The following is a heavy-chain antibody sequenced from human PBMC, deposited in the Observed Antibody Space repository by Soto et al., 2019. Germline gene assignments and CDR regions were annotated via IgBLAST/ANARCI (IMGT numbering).Heavy chain of an antibody. J-gene: IGHJ5*02. V-gene: IGHV3-30*18. Sequence: GGSLRLSCAASGFTFSSYGMHWVRQAPGKGLEWVAVISYDGSNKYYADSVKGRFTISRDNSKNTLYLQMNSLRAEDTAVYYCAKRGYGRYNWFDPWGQGTMVTVSS. CDR1: GFTFSSYG. CDR3: AKRGYGRYNWFDP. CDR2: ISYDGSNK. D-gene: IGHD5-18*01.